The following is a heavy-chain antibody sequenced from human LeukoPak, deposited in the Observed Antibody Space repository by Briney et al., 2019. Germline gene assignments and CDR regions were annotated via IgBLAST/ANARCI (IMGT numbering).Heavy chain of an antibody. CDR3: ARGTHYNDSSGFFSLDY. CDR1: GGSINSYY. CDR2: IYYSGRT. J-gene: IGHJ4*02. V-gene: IGHV4-59*01. Sequence: AETLSLTCTVSGGSINSYYWNWIRQSPGKGLEWIGYIYYSGRTNYNPSLQSRVTISGDTSKNQFSLKLTSVTAADTALYYCARGTHYNDSSGFFSLDYWGQGTPVTVSS. D-gene: IGHD3-22*01.